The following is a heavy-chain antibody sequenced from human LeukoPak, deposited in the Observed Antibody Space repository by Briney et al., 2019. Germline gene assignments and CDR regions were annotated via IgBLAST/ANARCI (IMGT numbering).Heavy chain of an antibody. D-gene: IGHD1-7*01. V-gene: IGHV4-34*01. CDR2: INHSGST. J-gene: IGHJ5*02. Sequence: SETLSLTCAVYGGSFSGYYWSWIRQPPGKGLEWIGEINHSGSTNYNPSLKSRVTISVDTSKNQFSLKLSSVTAADTAVYYCASAQLRGWFDPWGQGTLVTVSS. CDR1: GGSFSGYY. CDR3: ASAQLRGWFDP.